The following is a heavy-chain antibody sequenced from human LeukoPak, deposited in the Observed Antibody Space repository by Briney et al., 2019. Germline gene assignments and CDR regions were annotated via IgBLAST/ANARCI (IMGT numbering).Heavy chain of an antibody. CDR1: GGSISSYY. D-gene: IGHD3-16*01. V-gene: IGHV4-59*08. CDR2: IYYSGST. Sequence: SETLSLTCTVSGGSISSYYWSWIRQPPGKGLEWIGYIYYSGSTNYNPSLKSRVTISVDTSKNQFSLKLSSVTAADTAVYYCARSPSSYYDHVWGSYSGRDYFDYWGQGTLVTVSS. J-gene: IGHJ4*02. CDR3: ARSPSSYYDHVWGSYSGRDYFDY.